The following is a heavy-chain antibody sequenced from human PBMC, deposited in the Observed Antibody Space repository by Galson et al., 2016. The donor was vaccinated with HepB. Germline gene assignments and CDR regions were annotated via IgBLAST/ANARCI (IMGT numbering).Heavy chain of an antibody. Sequence: SLRLSCAGAGFIFSDSYMSWIRQAPGKGLEWISYISSSGSYTNYADSVKGRFTISRDNAKISLYLQMNSLRDEETAIYYCARGVPDYYDRSGAMHYGMDVWGQGTSVTVSS. CDR3: ARGVPDYYDRSGAMHYGMDV. CDR2: ISSSGSYT. D-gene: IGHD3-22*01. CDR1: GFIFSDSY. J-gene: IGHJ6*02. V-gene: IGHV3-11*06.